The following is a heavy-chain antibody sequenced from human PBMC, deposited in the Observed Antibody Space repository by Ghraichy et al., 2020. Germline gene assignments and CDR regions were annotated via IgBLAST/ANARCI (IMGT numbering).Heavy chain of an antibody. D-gene: IGHD1-26*01. Sequence: GGSLRLSCAASGFTFDDYAMHWVRQAPGKGLEWVSGISWNSGSIGYADSVKGRFTISRDNAKNSLYLQMNSLRAEDTALYYCAKDIYGSYYAGGWFDPWGQGTLVTVSS. J-gene: IGHJ5*02. V-gene: IGHV3-9*01. CDR3: AKDIYGSYYAGGWFDP. CDR2: ISWNSGSI. CDR1: GFTFDDYA.